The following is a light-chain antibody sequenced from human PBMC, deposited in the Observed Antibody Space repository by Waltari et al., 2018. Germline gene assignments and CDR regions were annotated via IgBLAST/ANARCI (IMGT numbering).Light chain of an antibody. V-gene: IGKV1-9*01. CDR3: QQLNSYP. J-gene: IGKJ2*01. Sequence: IQLTQSPSSLSASVGDRVTITCRASQGIGSYLAWYQQKPVKAPKLLIYAASTLQSGVASRFRGSCSGTDFTLTISSLQPEDFATYYCQQLNSYPFGQGTKLEIK. CDR2: AAS. CDR1: QGIGSY.